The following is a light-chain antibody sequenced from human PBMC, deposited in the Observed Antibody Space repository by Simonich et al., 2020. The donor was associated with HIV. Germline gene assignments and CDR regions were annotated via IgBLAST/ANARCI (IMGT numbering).Light chain of an antibody. CDR1: QSVSSD. Sequence: EIVMTQSPATLSVSPGERATLSCRASQSVSSDLAWYQPKPGQPPKLLIYWASTRESGVPDRFSGSGSGTDFTLTINSLQAEDVAVYYCQQYYITPHTFGQGTKVEIK. V-gene: IGKV4-1*01. CDR2: WAS. CDR3: QQYYITPHT. J-gene: IGKJ1*01.